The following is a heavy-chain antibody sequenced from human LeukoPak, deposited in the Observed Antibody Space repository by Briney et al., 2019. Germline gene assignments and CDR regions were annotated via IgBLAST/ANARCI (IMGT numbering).Heavy chain of an antibody. CDR3: ARGIPAAMIGAFDI. Sequence: SVKVSCKASGYTFTGYYMHWVRQAPGQGLEWMGGIIPIFGTANYAQKFQGRVTITADESTSTAYMELSSLRSEDTAVYYCARGIPAAMIGAFDIWGQGTMVTVSS. CDR1: GYTFTGYY. CDR2: IIPIFGTA. D-gene: IGHD2-2*01. J-gene: IGHJ3*02. V-gene: IGHV1-69*13.